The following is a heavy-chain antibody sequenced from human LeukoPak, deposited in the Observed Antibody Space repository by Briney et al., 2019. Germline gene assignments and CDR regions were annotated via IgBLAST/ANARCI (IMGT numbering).Heavy chain of an antibody. D-gene: IGHD3-3*01. CDR1: GXTVSSTY. J-gene: IGHJ4*02. CDR3: ARDLLEWYFDY. CDR2: IYSGGST. Sequence: GGSLRLSCAASGXTVSSTYMSWVRQTPGKGLEWVSVIYSGGSTYYADSVKGRFTISRDNSKNTLYLQMNSLRAEDTAVYYCARDLLEWYFDYWGQGTLVTVSS. V-gene: IGHV3-66*01.